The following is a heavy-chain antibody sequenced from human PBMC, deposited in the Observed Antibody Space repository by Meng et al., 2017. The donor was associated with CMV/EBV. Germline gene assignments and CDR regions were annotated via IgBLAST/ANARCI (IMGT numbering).Heavy chain of an antibody. CDR2: ISSSSSYI. J-gene: IGHJ2*01. Sequence: GGSLRLSCAAPGFTFSSYSMNWVRQAPGKGLEWVSSISSSSSYIYYADSVKGRFTISRDNAKNSLYLQMNSLRAEDMAVYYCARVGRWSIKADYHWYFDLWGRGTLVTVSS. CDR3: ARVGRWSIKADYHWYFDL. CDR1: GFTFSSYS. V-gene: IGHV3-21*01. D-gene: IGHD2-8*02.